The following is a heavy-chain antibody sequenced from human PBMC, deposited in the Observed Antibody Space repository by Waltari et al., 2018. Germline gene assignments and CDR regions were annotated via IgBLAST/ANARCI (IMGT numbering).Heavy chain of an antibody. D-gene: IGHD3-22*01. CDR1: AFTFRSYA. J-gene: IGHJ6*02. Sequence: QVQLVESGGGVVQPGRSLRLSCAASAFTFRSYAMPWVRQAPGKGLEWVAVISYNERNIYYVDSVKGRFTISRDNSKKMLYLQMNSLRAEDTAVYYCARDYCDRTYCHGMDVWGQGTTVTVSS. V-gene: IGHV3-30*04. CDR2: ISYNERNI. CDR3: ARDYCDRTYCHGMDV.